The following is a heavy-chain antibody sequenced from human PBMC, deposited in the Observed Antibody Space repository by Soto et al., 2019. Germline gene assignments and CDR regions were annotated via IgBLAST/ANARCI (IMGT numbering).Heavy chain of an antibody. Sequence: QITLKESGPTLVKPTQTLTLTCTFSGFSLSTSGVGVGWIRQPPGKALEWLAIIYWDDEKRYSPSLKTRLTVTKDTSHTQVVLTMTNMDPVDTATYYCAHRAYFDSGKHFDYWGQGTLVSVSS. CDR3: AHRAYFDSGKHFDY. V-gene: IGHV2-5*02. CDR2: IYWDDEK. J-gene: IGHJ4*02. D-gene: IGHD3-10*01. CDR1: GFSLSTSGVG.